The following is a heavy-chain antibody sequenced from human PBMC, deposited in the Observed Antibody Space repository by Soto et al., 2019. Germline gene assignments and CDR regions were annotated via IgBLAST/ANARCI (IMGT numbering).Heavy chain of an antibody. CDR3: ARDMSGGTYNYYYGMDV. CDR2: ISGTGSPT. CDR1: GFTFSSYA. V-gene: IGHV3-23*01. J-gene: IGHJ6*02. Sequence: PGGFLRLSCAASGFTFSSYAMTWVRQAPGRGLEWVSAISGTGSPTYYADSVKGRFTISRDNSKNTLYLQMNSLRADDTAVYYCARDMSGGTYNYYYGMDVWGQGTTVTVSS. D-gene: IGHD1-26*01.